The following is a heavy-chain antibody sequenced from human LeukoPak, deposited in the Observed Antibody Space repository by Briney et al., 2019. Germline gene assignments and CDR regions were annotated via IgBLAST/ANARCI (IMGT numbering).Heavy chain of an antibody. V-gene: IGHV1-18*01. Sequence: ASVKVSCKASGYTFTSYGISWVRQAPGQGLEWMGWISAYNGNTNYAQKLQGRVTMTTDTSTSTAYMELRSLRSDDTAVYYCARGPVSLWFGEFLSPYYFDYWGQGTLVTVSS. CDR3: ARGPVSLWFGEFLSPYYFDY. D-gene: IGHD3-10*01. CDR2: ISAYNGNT. J-gene: IGHJ4*02. CDR1: GYTFTSYG.